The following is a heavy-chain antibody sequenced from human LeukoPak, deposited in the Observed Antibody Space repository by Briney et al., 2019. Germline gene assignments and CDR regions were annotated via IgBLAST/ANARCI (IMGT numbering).Heavy chain of an antibody. CDR1: GFTFSSYA. D-gene: IGHD3-22*01. J-gene: IGHJ4*02. CDR3: AKDVWPYDSSGPILFDY. V-gene: IGHV3-23*01. Sequence: GGSLRLSCAASGFTFSSYAMSWVRQAPGKGLEWVSAISGSGGSTYYADSVKGRFTISRDNSKNTLYLQMNSLRAEDTAVYYCAKDVWPYDSSGPILFDYWGQGTLVTVSS. CDR2: ISGSGGST.